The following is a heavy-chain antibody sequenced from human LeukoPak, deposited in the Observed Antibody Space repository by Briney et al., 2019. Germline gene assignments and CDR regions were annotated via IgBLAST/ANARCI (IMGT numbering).Heavy chain of an antibody. J-gene: IGHJ6*03. CDR2: ISYDGSNK. V-gene: IGHV3-30-3*01. D-gene: IGHD2-2*01. Sequence: GGSLRLSCAASGFTFSSYAMHWVRQAPGKGLEWVAVISYDGSNKYYADSVKGRFTISRDNSKNTLYLQMNSLRAEDTAVYYCATWGYCSSTSCQGAYYYYMDVWGKGTTVTVSS. CDR3: ATWGYCSSTSCQGAYYYYMDV. CDR1: GFTFSSYA.